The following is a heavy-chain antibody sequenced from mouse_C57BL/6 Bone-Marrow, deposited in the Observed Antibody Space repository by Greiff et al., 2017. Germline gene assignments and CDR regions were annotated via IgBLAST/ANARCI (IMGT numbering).Heavy chain of an antibody. CDR3: ARGWGFAY. D-gene: IGHD2-3*01. J-gene: IGHJ3*01. Sequence: VQLQQSGPELVKPGASVKIPCKASGYTFTDYNMDWVKQSHGKSLEWIGDINPNNGGTIYNQKFKGKATLTVDKSSSTAYMGLRSLTSEDTAVYYCARGWGFAYWGQGTLVTVSA. CDR2: INPNNGGT. CDR1: GYTFTDYN. V-gene: IGHV1-18*01.